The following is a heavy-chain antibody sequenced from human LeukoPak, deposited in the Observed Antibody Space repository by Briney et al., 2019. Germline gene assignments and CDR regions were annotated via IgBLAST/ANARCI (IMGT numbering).Heavy chain of an antibody. D-gene: IGHD3-16*02. Sequence: ASVKVSCKASGYTFTNYGFNWVRQARGQGLEWMGWISAYNGNTNYAQKLQGRVTMTTDTSTSTAYMELRSLRSDDTAVYYCARFRELGYGGVIVRDVSFDYWGQGTLVTVSS. CDR1: GYTFTNYG. J-gene: IGHJ4*02. V-gene: IGHV1-18*01. CDR2: ISAYNGNT. CDR3: ARFRELGYGGVIVRDVSFDY.